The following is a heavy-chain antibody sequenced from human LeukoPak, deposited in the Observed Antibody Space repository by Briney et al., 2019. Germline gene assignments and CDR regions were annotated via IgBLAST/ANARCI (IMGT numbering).Heavy chain of an antibody. V-gene: IGHV3-21*01. CDR3: ARDRGYSGYDLYYFDY. Sequence: GGSLRLSCAASGFTFNSYSMNWVRQAPGKGLECVSSISSSSSYIYYADSVKGRFTISRDNGKNSLYLQMNSLRAEDTAVYYCARDRGYSGYDLYYFDYWGQGTLVTVSS. CDR2: ISSSSSYI. J-gene: IGHJ4*02. CDR1: GFTFNSYS. D-gene: IGHD5-12*01.